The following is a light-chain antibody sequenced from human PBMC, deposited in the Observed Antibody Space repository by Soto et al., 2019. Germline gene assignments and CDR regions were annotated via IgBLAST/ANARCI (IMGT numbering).Light chain of an antibody. V-gene: IGLV2-14*01. CDR2: EVS. J-gene: IGLJ3*02. CDR3: SSFTNTNTGV. CDR1: SSDVGGYNY. Sequence: QSALTQPASVSGSPGQSITISCTGTSSDVGGYNYVSWYQQHPGKAPKLMIYEVSNRPSGVSNRFSGSKSGNTASLTISGLQAEDEADYYCSSFTNTNTGVFGGGTKLTV.